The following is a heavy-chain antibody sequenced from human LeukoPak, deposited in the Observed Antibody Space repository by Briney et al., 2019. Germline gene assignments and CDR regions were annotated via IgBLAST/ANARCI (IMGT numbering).Heavy chain of an antibody. D-gene: IGHD5-18*01. J-gene: IGHJ4*02. CDR2: IYYSGST. CDR3: ARHELVDTAMAPVPATCDY. Sequence: PSETLSLTCTVSGGSISSSSYYWGWIRQPPGKGLEWIGSIYYSGSTYYNPSLKSRVTISVDTSKNQSSLKLSSATAADTAVYYCARHELVDTAMAPVPATCDYWGQGTLVTVSS. V-gene: IGHV4-39*01. CDR1: GGSISSSSYY.